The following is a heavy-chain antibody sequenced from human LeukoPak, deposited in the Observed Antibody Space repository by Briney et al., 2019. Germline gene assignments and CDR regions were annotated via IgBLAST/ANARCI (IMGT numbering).Heavy chain of an antibody. V-gene: IGHV3-30*02. CDR3: ARDGWLENAFDI. J-gene: IGHJ3*02. Sequence: PGGSLRLSCAASGFTFSSYGMHWVRQAPGKGLERVAYIQYDGSNQQYADSVKGRFIISRDRSKNIPYLQMNSLRAEDTAVYYCARDGWLENAFDIWGQGTMVTVSS. D-gene: IGHD5-12*01. CDR1: GFTFSSYG. CDR2: IQYDGSNQ.